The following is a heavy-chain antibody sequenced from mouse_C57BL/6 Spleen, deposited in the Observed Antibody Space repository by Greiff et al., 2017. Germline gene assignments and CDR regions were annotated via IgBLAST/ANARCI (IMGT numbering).Heavy chain of an antibody. CDR1: GFNIKNTY. CDR3: ARRRLASYGSSYGFAY. D-gene: IGHD1-1*01. V-gene: IGHV14-3*01. Sequence: VQLQQSVAELVRPGASVKLSCTASGFNIKNTYMHWVKQRPEQGLEWIGWIDPANGNTNYAPKFQGKATITADTSSNTAYLQLSSLTSEDTAIYYCARRRLASYGSSYGFAYWGQGTLVTVSA. J-gene: IGHJ3*01. CDR2: IDPANGNT.